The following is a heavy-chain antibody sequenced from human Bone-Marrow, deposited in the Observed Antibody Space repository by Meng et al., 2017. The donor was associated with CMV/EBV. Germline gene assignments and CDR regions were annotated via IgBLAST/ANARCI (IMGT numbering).Heavy chain of an antibody. CDR2: ISSSGSTI. Sequence: GESLKISCAASGFTFGDYEMIWVRQAPGKGLEWLSYISSSGSTISYADSVKGRFTISRDNAKNSLYLQMNSLRAEDTAVYYCARGAKWAIVVVPAAGSYFDYWGQGTLVTVSS. D-gene: IGHD2-2*01. V-gene: IGHV3-48*03. J-gene: IGHJ4*02. CDR1: GFTFGDYE. CDR3: ARGAKWAIVVVPAAGSYFDY.